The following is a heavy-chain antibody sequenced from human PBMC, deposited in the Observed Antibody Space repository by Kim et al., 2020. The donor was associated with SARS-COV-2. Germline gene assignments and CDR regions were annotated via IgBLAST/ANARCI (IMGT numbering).Heavy chain of an antibody. J-gene: IGHJ4*02. CDR2: ISSSSSYT. Sequence: GGSLRLSCAASGFTFSDYYMSWIRQAPGKGLEWVSYISSSSSYTNYADSVKGRFTISRDNAKNSLYLQMNSLRAEDTAVYYCARGNYYDSSGFDYWGQGTLVTVSS. V-gene: IGHV3-11*03. CDR1: GFTFSDYY. D-gene: IGHD3-22*01. CDR3: ARGNYYDSSGFDY.